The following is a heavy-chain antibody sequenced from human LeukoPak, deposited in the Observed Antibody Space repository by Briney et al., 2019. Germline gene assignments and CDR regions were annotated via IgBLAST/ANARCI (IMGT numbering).Heavy chain of an antibody. D-gene: IGHD3-22*01. CDR3: ARGPYSYDSSGAFDI. CDR1: GGSISSYY. CDR2: ISSSGST. Sequence: SETLSLTCTVSGGSISSYYWSWIRQPPGKGLEWIGCISSSGSTNYNPSLKSRVTISVDTSKNQFSLKLSSVTAADTAVYFCARGPYSYDSSGAFDIWGQGTMVTVSS. J-gene: IGHJ3*02. V-gene: IGHV4-4*08.